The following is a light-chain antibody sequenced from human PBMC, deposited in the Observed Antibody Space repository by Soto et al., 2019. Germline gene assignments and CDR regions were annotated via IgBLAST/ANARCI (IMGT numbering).Light chain of an antibody. Sequence: DIQMTQSPSTLSASVGDRVTITCRASQSISSRLAWYQQKPGKAPKILIYDASNLESGVPLRFSGSGSGTEFTLTISSLQHDDFATYYCQQYNSYSLTFGGGTKVDIK. V-gene: IGKV1-5*01. CDR2: DAS. CDR1: QSISSR. J-gene: IGKJ4*01. CDR3: QQYNSYSLT.